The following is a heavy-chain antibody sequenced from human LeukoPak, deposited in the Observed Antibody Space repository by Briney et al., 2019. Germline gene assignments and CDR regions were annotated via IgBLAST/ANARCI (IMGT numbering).Heavy chain of an antibody. CDR2: IYTSGST. Sequence: PSETLSLTCTVSGDPMSHYYWGWIRQPPGKGVEWIGYIYTSGSTNYNPSLKSRVTISVDTSKNQFSLKLTSVTAADTAVYYCARHYSSSSHFDYWGQGTLVTVSS. D-gene: IGHD6-6*01. J-gene: IGHJ4*02. CDR1: GDPMSHYY. V-gene: IGHV4-4*09. CDR3: ARHYSSSSHFDY.